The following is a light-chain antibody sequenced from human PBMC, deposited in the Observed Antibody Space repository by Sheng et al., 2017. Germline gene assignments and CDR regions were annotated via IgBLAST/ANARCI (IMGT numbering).Light chain of an antibody. Sequence: QSALTQPASASGSPGQSITISCTGTNSDVGSWNLVSWYQQYPGKAPRLIIYEVNKRPSGLSSRFSGSKSGNTASLTISGLQAEDEADYYCSSYGSGSTFYVIGTGTRVTVL. CDR1: NSDVGSWNL. J-gene: IGLJ1*01. V-gene: IGLV2-23*02. CDR2: EVN. CDR3: SSYGSGSTFYV.